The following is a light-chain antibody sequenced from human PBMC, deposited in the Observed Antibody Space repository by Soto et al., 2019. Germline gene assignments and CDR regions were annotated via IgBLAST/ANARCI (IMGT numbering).Light chain of an antibody. J-gene: IGKJ5*01. CDR1: ETILSN. CDR2: GAS. V-gene: IGKV3-15*01. CDR3: QQYNNWPIT. Sequence: EIVLTQSPGTLSLSPGERATLSCRASETILSNLAWYQQKPGRAPRLLIYGASNRATGVPARFSGSGSGTEFTLTISSLQSEDFAAYYCQQYNNWPITFGQGTRLEIK.